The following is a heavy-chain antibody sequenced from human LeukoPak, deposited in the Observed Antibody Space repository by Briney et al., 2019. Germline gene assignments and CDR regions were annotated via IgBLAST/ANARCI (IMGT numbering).Heavy chain of an antibody. CDR2: ISAYNGNT. V-gene: IGHV1-18*01. Sequence: GASVKVSCKASGYTFTSYGISWVRQAPGQGLEWMGWISAYNGNTNYAQKLQGRVTMTTDTSTSTAYMELSSLRSEDTAVYYCARGPEGPLYYYGMDVWGQGTTVTVSS. D-gene: IGHD1-14*01. CDR1: GYTFTSYG. CDR3: ARGPEGPLYYYGMDV. J-gene: IGHJ6*02.